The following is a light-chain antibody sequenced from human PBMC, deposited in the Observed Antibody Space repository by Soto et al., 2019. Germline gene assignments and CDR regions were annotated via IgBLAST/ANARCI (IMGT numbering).Light chain of an antibody. CDR2: ATS. CDR3: QHNEV. V-gene: IGKV1-12*01. Sequence: DIQMTQSPSSVSASVGDRVTITCRASQGLSSGLAWYQQKPGKAPNLLIFATSSLQSGVPSRFSGSGSGTDFTLTISSLQPEDFATYFCQHNEVFRPGTRVEIK. CDR1: QGLSSG. J-gene: IGKJ3*01.